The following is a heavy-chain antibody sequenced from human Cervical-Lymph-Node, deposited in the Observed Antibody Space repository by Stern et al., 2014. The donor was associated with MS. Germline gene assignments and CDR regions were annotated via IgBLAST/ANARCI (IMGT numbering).Heavy chain of an antibody. Sequence: QITLKESGPTLVKPTQTLTLTCTFSGFSLSTRGVGVGWIRQTPGKAPEWLAIIYWDDDKRYSPSFKNRVTISKDTTKNQVVLAMTNVDPEDTATYFCAHRTSLPVMLASNWFDPWGQGLLVTVSS. V-gene: IGHV2-5*02. CDR1: GFSLSTRGVG. CDR3: AHRTSLPVMLASNWFDP. D-gene: IGHD2-8*01. J-gene: IGHJ5*02. CDR2: IYWDDDK.